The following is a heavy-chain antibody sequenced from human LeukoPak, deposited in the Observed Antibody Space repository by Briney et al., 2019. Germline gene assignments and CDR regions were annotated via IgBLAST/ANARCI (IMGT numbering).Heavy chain of an antibody. CDR1: GFTLSNHW. Sequence: GGSLRLSCAASGFTLSNHWMTWVRQVPGRGPEWVANVNRDGSETYSLDSVKGRFTISRDNAKNSLYLQMNSLRAEDTAVYYCARSVGATTFDYWGQGTLVTVSS. V-gene: IGHV3-7*03. D-gene: IGHD1-26*01. J-gene: IGHJ4*02. CDR2: VNRDGSET. CDR3: ARSVGATTFDY.